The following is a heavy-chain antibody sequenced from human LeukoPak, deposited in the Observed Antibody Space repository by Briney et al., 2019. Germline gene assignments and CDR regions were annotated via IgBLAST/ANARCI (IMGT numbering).Heavy chain of an antibody. CDR2: IYSGGTT. V-gene: IGHV3-53*01. Sequence: GGSLRLSCAASGFTVSSNYMSWVRQAPGKGLEWVSVIYSGGTTYYADSVKGRFTISRDNSNNTLYLQMNSLRAEDTAVYYCASHGGIRHYYGSGSYYNEDYWGQGTLVTVSS. CDR3: ASHGGIRHYYGSGSYYNEDY. J-gene: IGHJ4*02. CDR1: GFTVSSNY. D-gene: IGHD3-10*01.